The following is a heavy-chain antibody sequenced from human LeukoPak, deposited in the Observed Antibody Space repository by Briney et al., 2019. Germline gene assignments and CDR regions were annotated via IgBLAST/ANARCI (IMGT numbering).Heavy chain of an antibody. J-gene: IGHJ4*02. D-gene: IGHD3-16*01. V-gene: IGHV4-39*01. Sequence: TSSETLSLTCTVSGGSISSSSYYWGWIRQPPGKGLEWIGSIYYSGSTYYNPSLKSRVTISVDTSKNQFSLKLSPVAAADTAVYYCARQGGAFDYWGQGTLVTVSS. CDR3: ARQGGAFDY. CDR2: IYYSGST. CDR1: GGSISSSSYY.